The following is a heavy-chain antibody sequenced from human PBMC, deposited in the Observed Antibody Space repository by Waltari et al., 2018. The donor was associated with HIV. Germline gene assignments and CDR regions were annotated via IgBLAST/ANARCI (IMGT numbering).Heavy chain of an antibody. J-gene: IGHJ4*02. CDR1: GGSINNNNW. D-gene: IGHD3-10*01. Sequence: QVQLQESGPGLVKPSGTLSLTCTVSGGSINNNNWWSWVRQPPGKGLEWIGEIYHSGSTNYNPSLKSRVSISIDTFRNLFSLKLTSVTAADTAVYYCARYTTLIRGVIRYFFDSWGQGKLVDVTS. CDR3: ARYTTLIRGVIRYFFDS. V-gene: IGHV4-4*02. CDR2: IYHSGST.